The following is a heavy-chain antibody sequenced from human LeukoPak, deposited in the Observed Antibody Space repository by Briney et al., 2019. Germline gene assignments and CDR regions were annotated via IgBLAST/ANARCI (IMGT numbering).Heavy chain of an antibody. Sequence: SETLSLTCTVSGGSISSYYWSWIRQPPGKGLEWIGYIYYSGSTNYNPSLKSRVTISVDTSKNHFSLKLSSVTAADTAVYYCARDRGPVGYSSSSGAFDIWGQGTMVTVSS. V-gene: IGHV4-59*12. CDR3: ARDRGPVGYSSSSGAFDI. CDR1: GGSISSYY. J-gene: IGHJ3*02. CDR2: IYYSGST. D-gene: IGHD6-6*01.